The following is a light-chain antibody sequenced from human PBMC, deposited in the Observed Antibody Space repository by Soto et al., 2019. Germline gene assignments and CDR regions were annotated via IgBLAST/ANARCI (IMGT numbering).Light chain of an antibody. CDR1: QTISSW. CDR3: QHYNDYPEA. Sequence: LQMTNAPSTLSGSVGARVTITCRARQTISSWLAWYQQKPGKAHKLLIYKASTLKSGVPSRFSDSGSGTEVTLTISSLQPDDFETYDGQHYNDYPEAFGQGTKVDIK. CDR2: KAS. J-gene: IGKJ1*01. V-gene: IGKV1-5*03.